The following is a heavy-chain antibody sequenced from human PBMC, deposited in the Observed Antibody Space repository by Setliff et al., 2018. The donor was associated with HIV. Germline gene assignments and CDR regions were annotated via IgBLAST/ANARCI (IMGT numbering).Heavy chain of an antibody. D-gene: IGHD2-21*01. CDR1: GYTFSSYY. V-gene: IGHV1-46*01. Sequence: GASVKVSCKASGYTFSSYYMHWVRQAPGQGLEWMGIINPSGGSTAYPQKFQGRVTMTRDTSTRTAYMELNSLRSEDTAVYYCARVIGVMHDFWGQGTLVTVSS. J-gene: IGHJ4*02. CDR2: INPSGGST. CDR3: ARVIGVMHDF.